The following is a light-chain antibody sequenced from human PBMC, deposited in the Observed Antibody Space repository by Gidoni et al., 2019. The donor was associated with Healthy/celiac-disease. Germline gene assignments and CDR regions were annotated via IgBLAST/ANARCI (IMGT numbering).Light chain of an antibody. CDR2: DAS. V-gene: IGKV3-11*01. J-gene: IGKJ4*01. CDR1: QSVSRY. Sequence: DIVCPQSPATLSLSPGERATLSCRASQSVSRYLAWYQQKPGQAPRLLIYDASNRATGIPARFSGGGSGTDFTLTISSLEPEDFAVYYCQQRSNWPPLTFGGGTKVEIK. CDR3: QQRSNWPPLT.